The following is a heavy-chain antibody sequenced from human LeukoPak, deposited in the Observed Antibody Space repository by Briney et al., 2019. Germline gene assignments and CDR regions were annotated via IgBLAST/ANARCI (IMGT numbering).Heavy chain of an antibody. Sequence: GASVKVSCKASGYTFTGYYMHWVRQAPGQGLEWMGWINPNSGGTNYAQKFQGRVTMTRDTSISTAYMELSRLRSDDTAVYYCARVSRYSSSRTDAFDIWGQGTMVTVSS. CDR1: GYTFTGYY. CDR3: ARVSRYSSSRTDAFDI. D-gene: IGHD6-6*01. V-gene: IGHV1-2*02. J-gene: IGHJ3*02. CDR2: INPNSGGT.